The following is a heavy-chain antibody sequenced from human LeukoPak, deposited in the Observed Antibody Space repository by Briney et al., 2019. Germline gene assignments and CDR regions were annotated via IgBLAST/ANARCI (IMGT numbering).Heavy chain of an antibody. V-gene: IGHV4-59*01. CDR3: ATARYYDRSGPFKYYFED. Sequence: PSETLSLTCTVFGGSISSYYWSWIRQPPGKGLEWIGYIYYSGSTNYNPSLKSRVTISVDTSKNQFTLKLSSVTAADTAVYYCATARYYDRSGPFKYYFEDQGHVALVTVSS. CDR2: IYYSGST. D-gene: IGHD3-22*01. J-gene: IGHJ4*01. CDR1: GGSISSYY.